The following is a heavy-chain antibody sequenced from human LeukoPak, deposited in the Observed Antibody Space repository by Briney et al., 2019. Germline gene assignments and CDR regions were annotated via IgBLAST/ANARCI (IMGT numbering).Heavy chain of an antibody. V-gene: IGHV3-74*01. Sequence: GGSVRLSCAASGFTFNNHWMHWVRQAPGKGLVWVSRINADGRTTHYADSVKGRFTISRDNAKNTVSLQMNSLRAEDTGVYYCARAPAEIGGYYPEYFRHWGQGTLVTVSS. D-gene: IGHD3-22*01. CDR2: INADGRTT. J-gene: IGHJ1*01. CDR1: GFTFNNHW. CDR3: ARAPAEIGGYYPEYFRH.